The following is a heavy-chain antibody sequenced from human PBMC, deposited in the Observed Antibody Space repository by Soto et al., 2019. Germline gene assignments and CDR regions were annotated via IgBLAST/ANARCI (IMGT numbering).Heavy chain of an antibody. CDR3: ARDRSGSYDY. J-gene: IGHJ4*02. CDR1: GLTFTSYW. V-gene: IGHV3-7*01. D-gene: IGHD1-26*01. CDR2: IKQDGSEK. Sequence: GGSRRLSGAASGLTFTSYWMSGVRQAPGKGLEWVANIKQDGSEKYYVATVKGRFPISSDTAKTSLYLQMNSLRAAHTAVYYGARDRSGSYDYWGQGTLVTVSS.